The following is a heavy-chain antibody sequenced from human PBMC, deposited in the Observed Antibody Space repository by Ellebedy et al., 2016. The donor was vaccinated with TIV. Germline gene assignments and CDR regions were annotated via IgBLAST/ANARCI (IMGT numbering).Heavy chain of an antibody. D-gene: IGHD6-13*01. CDR1: GYTFTNYD. Sequence: AASVKVSCKASGYTFTNYDIIWVRQATGQGLEWMGWMNPNSGNTDYAQKFQGRVTLTRNISKSIAYMELNILRSEDTAVYFCARGHSLSSTWYFLFSSGHDRIDFWGQGTPVTVTS. CDR2: MNPNSGNT. V-gene: IGHV1-8*01. CDR3: ARGHSLSSTWYFLFSSGHDRIDF. J-gene: IGHJ4*02.